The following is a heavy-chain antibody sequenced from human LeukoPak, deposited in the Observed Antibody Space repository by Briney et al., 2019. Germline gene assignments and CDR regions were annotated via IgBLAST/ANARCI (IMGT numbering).Heavy chain of an antibody. J-gene: IGHJ6*04. CDR3: AKARGLYCSSTSCYDRDV. CDR2: INPNSGGT. Sequence: GASVKVSCKASGYTFTAYYIHWVRQAPGQGLEWMGWINPNSGGTNYAQKFQGRVTLTRDTSITTAYMELSRLRSDDTAVYYCAKARGLYCSSTSCYDRDVWGKGTTVTVSS. V-gene: IGHV1-2*02. D-gene: IGHD2-2*01. CDR1: GYTFTAYY.